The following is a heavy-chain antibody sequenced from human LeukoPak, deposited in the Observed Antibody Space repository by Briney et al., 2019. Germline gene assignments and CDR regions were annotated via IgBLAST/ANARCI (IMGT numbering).Heavy chain of an antibody. CDR3: ARGRGYSGYAWEG. J-gene: IGHJ4*02. Sequence: PSETLSLTCTVSGGSISSYYWSWIRQSAGKGLEWIGRIYVTGSTNYNPSLEGRVTMSVDSSKNQFSMKLTSLTAADTAVYYCARGRGYSGYAWEGWGQGTLVTVSS. CDR1: GGSISSYY. CDR2: IYVTGST. D-gene: IGHD5-12*01. V-gene: IGHV4-4*07.